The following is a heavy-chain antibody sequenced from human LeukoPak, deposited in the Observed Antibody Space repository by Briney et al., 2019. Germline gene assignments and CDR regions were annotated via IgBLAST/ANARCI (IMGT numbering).Heavy chain of an antibody. J-gene: IGHJ6*02. CDR3: ARGPTLVRGVIMPDSVGGMDV. CDR2: MNPNSGNT. CDR1: GYTFINHD. V-gene: IGHV1-8*02. Sequence: ASVKVSCKGYGYTFINHDINWVRQAPGQGHEWMGWMNPNSGNTRYAQKVQGRITMTRDTSISTAYMELSSLRSEDTAVYYCARGPTLVRGVIMPDSVGGMDVWGQGTTVTVSS. D-gene: IGHD3-10*01.